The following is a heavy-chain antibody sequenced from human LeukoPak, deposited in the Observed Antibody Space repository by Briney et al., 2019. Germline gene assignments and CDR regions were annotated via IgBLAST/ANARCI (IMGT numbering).Heavy chain of an antibody. J-gene: IGHJ4*02. Sequence: GGSLRLSCAASGFTFDDYAMHWVRQAPGKGLEWVSSISSSSSYRYYADSVKGRFTISRDNAKNTLYLQMNSLRAEDTAVYYCARRAGAYSHPYDYWGQGTLVTVSS. CDR3: ARRAGAYSHPYDY. CDR1: GFTFDDYA. CDR2: ISSSSSYR. V-gene: IGHV3-21*04. D-gene: IGHD4/OR15-4a*01.